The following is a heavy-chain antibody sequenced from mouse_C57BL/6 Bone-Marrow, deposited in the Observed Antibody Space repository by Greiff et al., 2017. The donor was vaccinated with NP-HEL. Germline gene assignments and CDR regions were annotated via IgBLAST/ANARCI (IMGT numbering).Heavy chain of an antibody. CDR2: ISDGGSYT. Sequence: EVHLVASGGGLVKPGGSLTLSCAASGFTFSSYAMSWVRQTPEKRLEWVATISDGGSYTYYPDNVKGRFTISRDNAKNNLYLQMSHLKSEDTAMYYCARGGLFAYWGQGTLVTVSA. CDR3: ARGGLFAY. CDR1: GFTFSSYA. J-gene: IGHJ3*01. V-gene: IGHV5-4*01.